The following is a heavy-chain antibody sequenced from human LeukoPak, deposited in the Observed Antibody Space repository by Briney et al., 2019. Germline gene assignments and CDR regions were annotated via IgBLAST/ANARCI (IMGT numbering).Heavy chain of an antibody. V-gene: IGHV3-48*03. D-gene: IGHD6-19*01. CDR3: ARDLLIAVAGYDYYYGMDV. Sequence: PGGSLRLSCAASGFTFSSYEMNWVRQAPGKGLEWVSYISSSGSTIYYADSVKGRFTISRDSAKNSLYLQMNSLRAEDTAVYYCARDLLIAVAGYDYYYGMDVWGKGTTVTVSS. CDR1: GFTFSSYE. CDR2: ISSSGSTI. J-gene: IGHJ6*04.